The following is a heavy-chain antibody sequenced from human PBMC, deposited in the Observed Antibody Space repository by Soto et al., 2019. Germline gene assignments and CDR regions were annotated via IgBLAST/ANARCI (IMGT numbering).Heavy chain of an antibody. CDR1: VFAFISYN. CDR2: ISPTGTFM. Sequence: GWSLRLSCASSVFAFISYNMNWVRQAPGKGLEWVSSISPTGTFMNSADSLKDRFSISRDNAEKSLFLQMNSLRAEDTAVYFCARGALYGDLPGWTGDAFDLWGQGTMVTVSS. CDR3: ARGALYGDLPGWTGDAFDL. V-gene: IGHV3-21*01. D-gene: IGHD4-17*01. J-gene: IGHJ3*01.